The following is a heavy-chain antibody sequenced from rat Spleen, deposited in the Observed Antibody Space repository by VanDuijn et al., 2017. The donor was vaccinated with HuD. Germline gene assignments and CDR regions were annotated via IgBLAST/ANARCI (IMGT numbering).Heavy chain of an antibody. Sequence: EVQLKESGPGLVQPSQTLSLTCTVPGFSLTSNGVSWVRQPPGKGLEWIAAISSGGSTYYRDSVKGRFTVSRDNAKSTLYLQMDSLRSEDTATYYCITDYGGYGDLFDYWGQGVMVTVSS. V-gene: IGHV5-19*01. CDR2: ISSGGST. J-gene: IGHJ2*01. D-gene: IGHD1-11*01. CDR3: ITDYGGYGDLFDY. CDR1: GFSLTSNG.